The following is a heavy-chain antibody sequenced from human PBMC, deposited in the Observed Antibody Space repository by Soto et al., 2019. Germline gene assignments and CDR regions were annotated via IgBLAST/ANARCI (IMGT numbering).Heavy chain of an antibody. CDR3: ARAHYGSGSYIFDY. CDR1: GGSISSYY. V-gene: IGHV4-59*01. J-gene: IGHJ4*02. Sequence: SETLSLTCTVSGGSISSYYWSWIRQPPGKGLEWIGYIYYSGSTNYNPSLKSRVTISVDTSKNQFSLKLSSVTAADTAVYYCARAHYGSGSYIFDYWGQGTLVTVSS. CDR2: IYYSGST. D-gene: IGHD3-10*01.